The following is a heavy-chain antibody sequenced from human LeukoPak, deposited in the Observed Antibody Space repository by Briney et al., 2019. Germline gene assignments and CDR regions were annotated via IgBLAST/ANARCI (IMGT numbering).Heavy chain of an antibody. J-gene: IGHJ6*02. CDR1: GYTFTSYA. V-gene: IGHV7-4-1*02. Sequence: GASVKVSCKASGYTFTSYAMNWVRQAPGQGLEWMGWINTNTGNPTYAQGFTGRFVFSLDTSVSTAHLQISSLKAEDTAVYYCAREEGCSRETYYDFWSCYWAPNCRYGMDVWGQGTTVTVSS. D-gene: IGHD3-3*01. CDR2: INTNTGNP. CDR3: AREEGCSRETYYDFWSCYWAPNCRYGMDV.